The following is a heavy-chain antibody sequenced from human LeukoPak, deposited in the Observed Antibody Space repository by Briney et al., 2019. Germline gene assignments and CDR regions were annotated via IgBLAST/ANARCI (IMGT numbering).Heavy chain of an antibody. CDR1: GGSFSGYY. J-gene: IGHJ4*02. V-gene: IGHV4-34*01. CDR2: MYYSGST. CDR3: ATVSDQLDY. D-gene: IGHD1-1*01. Sequence: SETLSLTCAVYGGSFSGYYWSWIRHPPGKGLEWIGSMYYSGSTYYNPSLKSRVIISVDTSKNHFSLKLSSVTAADTAVYYCATVSDQLDYWGQGTLVTVSA.